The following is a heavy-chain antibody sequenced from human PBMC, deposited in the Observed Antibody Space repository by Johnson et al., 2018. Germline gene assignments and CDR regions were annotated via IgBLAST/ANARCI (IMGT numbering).Heavy chain of an antibody. Sequence: VRQAPGKGLEWVAVISYDGSNKYYADSVKGRFTISRDNSKNTLYLQMNSLRAEDTAVYYCAKAGPYYDFWSGYYTFYYYYGMDVWGQGTTVTVSS. V-gene: IGHV3-30*18. CDR2: ISYDGSNK. J-gene: IGHJ6*02. D-gene: IGHD3-3*01. CDR3: AKAGPYYDFWSGYYTFYYYYGMDV.